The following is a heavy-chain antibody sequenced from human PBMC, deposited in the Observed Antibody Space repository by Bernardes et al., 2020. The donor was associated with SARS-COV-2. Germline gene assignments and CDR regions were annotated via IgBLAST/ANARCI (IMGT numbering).Heavy chain of an antibody. CDR1: GDSVSSQNFC. V-gene: IGHV4-61*01. CDR3: ARASFYDSYFDY. J-gene: IGHJ4*02. CDR2: ICRSGST. D-gene: IGHD3-22*01. Sequence: SDTLSLTCSVSGDSVSSQNFCWSWIRQPPGKGLEWIGYICRSGSTYFNPSLKSRVAISRDTSANQFSLRLDSVTAADSALYLCARASFYDSYFDYWGQGTLVTVS.